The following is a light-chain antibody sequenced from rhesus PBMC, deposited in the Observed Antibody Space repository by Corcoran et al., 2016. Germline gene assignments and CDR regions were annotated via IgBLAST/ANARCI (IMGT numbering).Light chain of an antibody. CDR2: KAS. V-gene: IGKV1-74*01. CDR1: ENVNNY. CDR3: QHGYGTPYS. Sequence: EIQMTQSPSSLSASVGDRVTITCRASENVNNYLNWYQQKTGKAPKLLLYKASTLQRGVSSRFSGGGSGTVYTFTISSLQPEDVATCYWQHGYGTPYSFGQGTKVEIK. J-gene: IGKJ2*01.